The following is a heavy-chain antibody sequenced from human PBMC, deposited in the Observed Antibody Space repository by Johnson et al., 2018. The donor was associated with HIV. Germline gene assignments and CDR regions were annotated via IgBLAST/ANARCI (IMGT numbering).Heavy chain of an antibody. J-gene: IGHJ3*02. V-gene: IGHV3-15*01. Sequence: VQLVESGGGLVKPGGSLRLSCTVSGFTFSNAWMNWVRQAPRKGLEWVGRIKSKTDGGTTDYAAPVKGRFIIPRDDSKNTLYLQMNSLKSEDTAVYYCTTDRVGSGSHDAFDIWGQGTMVTVSS. CDR3: TTDRVGSGSHDAFDI. CDR1: GFTFSNAW. CDR2: IKSKTDGGTT. D-gene: IGHD1-26*01.